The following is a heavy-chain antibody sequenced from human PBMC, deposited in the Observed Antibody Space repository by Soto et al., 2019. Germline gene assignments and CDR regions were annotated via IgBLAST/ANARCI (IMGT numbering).Heavy chain of an antibody. J-gene: IGHJ5*02. V-gene: IGHV1-8*01. CDR1: GSTFTSYD. CDR3: ARELHSSRKFPWFDP. CDR2: MNPNSGNT. D-gene: IGHD6-13*01. Sequence: QVQLVQSGAEVKKPGASVKVSCKASGSTFTSYDINWVRQATGQGLEWMGWMNPNSGNTGYAQKFQGRVTMTRNTSISTAYMELSSLRSEDTAVYYCARELHSSRKFPWFDPWGQGTLVTVSS.